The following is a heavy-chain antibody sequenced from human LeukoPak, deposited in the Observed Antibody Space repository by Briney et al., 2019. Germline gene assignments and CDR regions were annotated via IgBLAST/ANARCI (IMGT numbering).Heavy chain of an antibody. CDR1: GYIFSNYW. CDR2: IYSGDSDA. Sequence: GESLKISCKGSGYIFSNYWIGWVRQMPGKGLEWMGIIYSGDSDAKYSPSFQGQVTFSVDTSISTVYLQWTYLKASDSAMYYCARREASANFDYWGQGTLVTVSS. J-gene: IGHJ4*02. D-gene: IGHD2-15*01. CDR3: ARREASANFDY. V-gene: IGHV5-51*01.